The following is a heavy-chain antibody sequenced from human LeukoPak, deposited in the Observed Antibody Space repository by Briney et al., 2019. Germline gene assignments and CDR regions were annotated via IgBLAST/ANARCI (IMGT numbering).Heavy chain of an antibody. Sequence: SVKVSCKASGGTFSSYAISWVRQAPGQGLEWMGGIIPIFGTANYAQKFQGRVTITADKSTSTAYMELSSLRSEDTAVYYCARARYYDILTGYNFNWFDPWGQGTLVTVSS. CDR2: IIPIFGTA. J-gene: IGHJ5*02. V-gene: IGHV1-69*06. CDR3: ARARYYDILTGYNFNWFDP. D-gene: IGHD3-9*01. CDR1: GGTFSSYA.